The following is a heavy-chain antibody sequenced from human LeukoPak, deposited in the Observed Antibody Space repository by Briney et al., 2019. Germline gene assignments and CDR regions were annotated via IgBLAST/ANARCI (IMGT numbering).Heavy chain of an antibody. D-gene: IGHD5-24*01. V-gene: IGHV3-7*01. Sequence: PGGSLRLSCAASGFTFSTYWMTWVRQAPGKGLEWVANMKQDGSEKYYVDSVKGRFTISRDNAKNSVYLQMNSLSAEDTAIYYCARDRRDGYNVLDYWGQGTLVTVSS. CDR2: MKQDGSEK. J-gene: IGHJ4*02. CDR3: ARDRRDGYNVLDY. CDR1: GFTFSTYW.